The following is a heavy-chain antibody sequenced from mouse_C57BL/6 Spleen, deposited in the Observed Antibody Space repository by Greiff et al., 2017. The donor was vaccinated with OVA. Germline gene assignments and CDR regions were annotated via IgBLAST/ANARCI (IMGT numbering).Heavy chain of an antibody. J-gene: IGHJ1*03. CDR1: GFTFSDFY. CDR3: ARDAGRDGYSYWYFDV. D-gene: IGHD2-3*01. Sequence: EVKVVESGGGLVQSGRSLRLSCATSGFTFSDFYMEWVRQAPGKGLEWIAASRNKANDYTTEYSASVKGRFIVSRDTSQSILYLQMNALRAEDTAIYYCARDAGRDGYSYWYFDVWGTGTTVTVSS. V-gene: IGHV7-1*01. CDR2: SRNKANDYTT.